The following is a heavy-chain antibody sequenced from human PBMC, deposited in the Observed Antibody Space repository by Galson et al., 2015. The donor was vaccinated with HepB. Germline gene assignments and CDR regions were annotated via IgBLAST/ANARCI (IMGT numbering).Heavy chain of an antibody. D-gene: IGHD5-12*01. CDR1: GYTFTSYD. V-gene: IGHV1-8*01. Sequence: SVKVSCKASGYTFTSYDINWVRQATGQGLEWMGWMNPNSGNTGYAQKFQGRVTMTRNTSISTAYMMLSSLRSEDTAVYYCARGERGYSGYEGMDVWGQGTTVTVSS. CDR2: MNPNSGNT. J-gene: IGHJ6*02. CDR3: ARGERGYSGYEGMDV.